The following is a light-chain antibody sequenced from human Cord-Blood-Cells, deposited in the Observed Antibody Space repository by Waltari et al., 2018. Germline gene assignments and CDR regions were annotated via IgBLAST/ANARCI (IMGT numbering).Light chain of an antibody. CDR2: DVS. V-gene: IGLV2-14*01. J-gene: IGLJ3*02. CDR3: SSYTSSSTRV. CDR1: SSDVGGYNS. Sequence: QSALTQPASVSGSPGQSITISCTGNSSDVGGYNSVSWYQQPPDKAPKLMIYDVSNRPSGVSNRFSGSKSGNTASLTISGLQAEDEADYYCSSYTSSSTRVFGGGTKLTVL.